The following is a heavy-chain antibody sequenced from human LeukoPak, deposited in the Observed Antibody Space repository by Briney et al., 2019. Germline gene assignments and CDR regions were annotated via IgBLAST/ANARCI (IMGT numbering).Heavy chain of an antibody. D-gene: IGHD3-10*01. J-gene: IGHJ3*02. V-gene: IGHV1-8*03. CDR3: AREFGAGRHDAFDI. Sequence: ASVKVSCKASGYTFTSYDINWVRQATGQGLEWMGWMNPNSGNTGYAQKFQGRVTITRNTSISTAYMELSSLRSEDTAVYYCAREFGAGRHDAFDIWGQGTMVTVSS. CDR1: GYTFTSYD. CDR2: MNPNSGNT.